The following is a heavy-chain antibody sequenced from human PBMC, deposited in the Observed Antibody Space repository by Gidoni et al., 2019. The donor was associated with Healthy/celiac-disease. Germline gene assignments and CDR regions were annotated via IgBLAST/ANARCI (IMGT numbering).Heavy chain of an antibody. D-gene: IGHD3-22*01. CDR1: GFPFSSDS. J-gene: IGHJ4*02. CDR2: ISSSSSYI. Sequence: EVQLVESGGGLVKPGGSLRLSCAASGFPFSSDSMNWVRQAPGKGLEWVPSISSSSSYIYYADSVKGRFTISRDNAKNSLYLQMNSLRAEDTAVYYCARDRGSYDSSGYYYHFDYWGQGTLVTVSS. V-gene: IGHV3-21*01. CDR3: ARDRGSYDSSGYYYHFDY.